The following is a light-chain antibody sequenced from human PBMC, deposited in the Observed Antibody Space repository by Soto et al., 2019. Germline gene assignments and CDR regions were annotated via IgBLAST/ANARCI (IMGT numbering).Light chain of an antibody. V-gene: IGLV1-44*01. CDR3: AACDDSLNGPV. Sequence: QSVLTQPPSASGTPGQRVTISCSGSSSNIGSNTVNWYQQLPGTAPKLLIYSNNHRPSGVPDRFSGSKSGTSASLAISGLQSEDEADYYCAACDDSLNGPVFGGGTKLTVL. J-gene: IGLJ2*01. CDR2: SNN. CDR1: SSNIGSNT.